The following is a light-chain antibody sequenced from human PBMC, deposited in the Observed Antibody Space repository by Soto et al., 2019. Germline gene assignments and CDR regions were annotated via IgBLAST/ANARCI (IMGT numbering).Light chain of an antibody. Sequence: QSALTQPASVSGSPGQSITISCTGTSSDVGAYKYVSWYQQHPGKAPKLMIYEVSNRPSGVSNRFSGSKSGNTASLTISGLQAEDEADYYCSSYTNTAALAVFGEGTKLTVL. CDR1: SSDVGAYKY. CDR3: SSYTNTAALAV. CDR2: EVS. V-gene: IGLV2-14*01. J-gene: IGLJ3*02.